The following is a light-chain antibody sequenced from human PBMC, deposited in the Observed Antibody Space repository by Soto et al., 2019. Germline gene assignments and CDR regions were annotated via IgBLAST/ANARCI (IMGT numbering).Light chain of an antibody. V-gene: IGLV1-44*01. J-gene: IGLJ3*02. CDR3: AAWDDSLNGVV. Sequence: QSVLTQSPSASGTPGQRVTISCSGSSSNIGSNTVNWYQQLPGAAPKLLIYSNNQRPSGVPDRFSASKSGTSASLAISGRQSEDEADYYCAAWDDSLNGVVFGGGTKLTVL. CDR1: SSNIGSNT. CDR2: SNN.